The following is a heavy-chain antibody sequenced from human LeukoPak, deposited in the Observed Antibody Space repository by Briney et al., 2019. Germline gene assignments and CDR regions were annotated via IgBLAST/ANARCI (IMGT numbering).Heavy chain of an antibody. D-gene: IGHD6-13*01. J-gene: IGHJ5*02. Sequence: APLKVSCKPSGYTFIRFFIHWVRQTPGQGLEWMGWINPNGGGTHYAQILRGRVTMTRDTSVTTLYMELNSLTSHDAAVYFCARDQRQQLILGWLVPWGQGTLITVCS. CDR3: ARDQRQQLILGWLVP. CDR1: GYTFIRFF. V-gene: IGHV1-2*02. CDR2: INPNGGGT.